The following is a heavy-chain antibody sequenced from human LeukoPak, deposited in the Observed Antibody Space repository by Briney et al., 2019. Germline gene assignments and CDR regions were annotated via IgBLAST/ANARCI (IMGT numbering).Heavy chain of an antibody. Sequence: SETLSLTCSVSGGSITRKYWSWIRQSPGMELEWIAYIYYSGSTKYNPSLKSRVTISADPSKNQFSLNLNSVTAADTAVYYCGXLXDWXPTLSYWYFDLWGRGTLVTVSS. CDR1: GGSITRKY. D-gene: IGHD3/OR15-3a*01. CDR2: IYYSGST. CDR3: GXLXDWXPTLSYWYFDL. J-gene: IGHJ2*01. V-gene: IGHV4-59*01.